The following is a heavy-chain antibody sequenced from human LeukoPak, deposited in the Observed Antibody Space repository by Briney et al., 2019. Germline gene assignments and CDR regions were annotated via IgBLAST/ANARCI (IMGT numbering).Heavy chain of an antibody. Sequence: GGSLRLSCAASGFTFRTYWMSWVRQAPGKGLEWVANIKHDGTKRNYVDSVKGRFTIARDNGKNSVYLQMNSLRAEDTAVYFCAREEWWFDAWGQGTLVTVSS. J-gene: IGHJ5*02. V-gene: IGHV3-7*01. CDR1: GFTFRTYW. CDR3: AREEWWFDA. D-gene: IGHD2-8*01. CDR2: IKHDGTKR.